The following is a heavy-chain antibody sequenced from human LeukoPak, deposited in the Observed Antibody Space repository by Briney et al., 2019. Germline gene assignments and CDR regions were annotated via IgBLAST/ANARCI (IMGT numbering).Heavy chain of an antibody. D-gene: IGHD3-10*01. J-gene: IGHJ4*02. CDR2: INADGRDT. CDR3: ARGVNSAIDW. V-gene: IGHV3-7*01. CDR1: DFTFSGYW. Sequence: PGGSLRLSCAASDFTFSGYWMNWVRQAPGKGLEWVANINADGRDTYYVNSVRGRFTISRDNADNSLYLRMNSLRGDDTAVYFCARGVNSAIDWWGQGTLVTVSS.